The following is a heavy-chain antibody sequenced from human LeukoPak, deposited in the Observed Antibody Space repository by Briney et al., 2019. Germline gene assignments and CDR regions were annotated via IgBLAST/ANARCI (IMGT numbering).Heavy chain of an antibody. D-gene: IGHD4/OR15-4a*01. V-gene: IGHV4-59*01. Sequence: SETLSLTCTVSRGSISGYSWSWIRQSPGGGLEWIGYIYYSGDTAYNPSLRSRVTMSVDTSKNQFSLQLRSMTTADTAVYYCVRCPYGAPISKWFDPWGQGTQVIVSP. CDR3: VRCPYGAPISKWFDP. CDR1: RGSISGYS. CDR2: IYYSGDT. J-gene: IGHJ5*02.